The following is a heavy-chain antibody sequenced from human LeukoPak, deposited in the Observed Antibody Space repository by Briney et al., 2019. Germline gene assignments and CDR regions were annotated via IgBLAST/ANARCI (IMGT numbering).Heavy chain of an antibody. J-gene: IGHJ4*02. Sequence: GGSLRLSCAASGXTFSRYVMHWVRQAPGKGLEWVAVISYDGSGIYYADSVKGRFTISRDNSKNTVYLQMNSLRAEDTAVYYCARDLEGITVAGAFDYWGQGTLVTVSS. CDR2: ISYDGSGI. CDR3: ARDLEGITVAGAFDY. CDR1: GXTFSRYV. D-gene: IGHD6-19*01. V-gene: IGHV3-30-3*01.